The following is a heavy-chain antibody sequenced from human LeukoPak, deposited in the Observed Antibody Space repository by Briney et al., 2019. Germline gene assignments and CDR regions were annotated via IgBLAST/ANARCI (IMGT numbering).Heavy chain of an antibody. V-gene: IGHV3-21*01. D-gene: IGHD3-3*01. CDR2: ISSSSNYI. CDR3: ARGEGDFWSPSEGVLLHKWFDS. CDR1: GFTFNTYS. Sequence: GGSLRLSCAASGFTFNTYSMNWVRQAPGKGLEWVSSISSSSNYIYYAESVKGRFTISRDNAKKSLYLQMNSLRAEDTAVYFCARGEGDFWSPSEGVLLHKWFDSWGQGTLVTVSS. J-gene: IGHJ5*01.